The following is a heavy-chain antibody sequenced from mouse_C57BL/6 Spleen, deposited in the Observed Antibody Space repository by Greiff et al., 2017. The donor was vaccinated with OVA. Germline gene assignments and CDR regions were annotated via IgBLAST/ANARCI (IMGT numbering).Heavy chain of an antibody. D-gene: IGHD3-3*01. V-gene: IGHV1-80*01. Sequence: QVQLKESGAELVKPGASVKISCKASGYAFSSYWMNWVKQRPGKGLEWIGQIYPGDGDTNYNGKFKGKATLTADKSSSTAYIQLSSLTSEDSAVYLCARGTFLYAMDYWGQGTSVTGSS. CDR2: IYPGDGDT. J-gene: IGHJ4*01. CDR1: GYAFSSYW. CDR3: ARGTFLYAMDY.